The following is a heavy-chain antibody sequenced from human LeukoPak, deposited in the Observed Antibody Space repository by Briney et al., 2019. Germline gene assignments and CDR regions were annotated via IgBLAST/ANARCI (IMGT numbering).Heavy chain of an antibody. CDR2: INIDGTST. J-gene: IGHJ4*02. CDR1: GFTFSNYW. Sequence: GGALRLSCAASGFTFSNYWMHWVRQVPGKGLVCVSRINIDGTSTSYADSVKGRFTISRDNAKNALYLQMNSLRAEDTAVYYCARGSSGWYGIDYWGQGALVNVSS. CDR3: ARGSSGWYGIDY. D-gene: IGHD6-19*01. V-gene: IGHV3-74*01.